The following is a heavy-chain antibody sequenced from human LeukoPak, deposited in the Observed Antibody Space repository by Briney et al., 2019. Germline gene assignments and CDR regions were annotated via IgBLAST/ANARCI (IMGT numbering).Heavy chain of an antibody. CDR1: GFTFSSYA. CDR2: ISGSGGST. J-gene: IGHJ4*02. D-gene: IGHD6-13*01. V-gene: IGHV3-23*01. CDR3: AKIVWYSSCYFDY. Sequence: PGGSLRLSCAASGFTFSSYAMSWVRQAPGKGLEWVSSISGSGGSTYYADSVKGRFTISRDNSKNTLYLQMNSLRAEDTAVYYCAKIVWYSSCYFDYWGQGTLVTVSS.